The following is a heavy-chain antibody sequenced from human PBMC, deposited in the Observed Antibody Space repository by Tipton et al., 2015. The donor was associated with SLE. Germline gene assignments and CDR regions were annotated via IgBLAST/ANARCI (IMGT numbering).Heavy chain of an antibody. CDR3: ALLSGTFPFDS. V-gene: IGHV3-30*04. J-gene: IGHJ4*02. CDR1: GFTFSSYS. D-gene: IGHD1-26*01. CDR2: ISNNGRNK. Sequence: SLRLSCAASGFTFSSYSMHWVRQSPGKGLEWVAVISNNGRNKYYGDSVKGRFPISRDNSKNTLYLQMNSLRAEDTAVYYCALLSGTFPFDSWGQGALVTVSS.